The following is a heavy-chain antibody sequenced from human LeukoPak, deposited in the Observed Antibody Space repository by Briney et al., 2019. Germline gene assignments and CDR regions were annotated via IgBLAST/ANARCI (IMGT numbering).Heavy chain of an antibody. J-gene: IGHJ4*02. V-gene: IGHV4-30-4*01. CDR3: VRRMVGAIRPFDY. CDR2: MYYSGST. Sequence: SETLSLTCTVSGGSISSGDYYWSWIRQPPGKGLEWIGYMYYSGSTYYNPSLKSRVTVSVDTSKNQYSLKLTSVTAADTAVYYCVRRMVGAIRPFDYWGQGTLVTVSS. D-gene: IGHD1-26*01. CDR1: GGSISSGDYY.